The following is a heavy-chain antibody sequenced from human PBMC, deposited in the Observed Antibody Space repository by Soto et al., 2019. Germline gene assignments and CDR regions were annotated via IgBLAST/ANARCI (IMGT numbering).Heavy chain of an antibody. CDR1: GYTFTSYA. D-gene: IGHD3-3*01. CDR3: ASLRENPGDDFWSGYYTGFYYYYYMDV. Sequence: ASVKVSCKASGYTFTSYAMHWVRQAPGQRLEWMGWINAGNGNTKYSQKFQGRVTITRDTSAGTAYMELSSLRSEDTAVYYCASLRENPGDDFWSGYYTGFYYYYYMDVWGKGTTVTVSS. J-gene: IGHJ6*03. CDR2: INAGNGNT. V-gene: IGHV1-3*01.